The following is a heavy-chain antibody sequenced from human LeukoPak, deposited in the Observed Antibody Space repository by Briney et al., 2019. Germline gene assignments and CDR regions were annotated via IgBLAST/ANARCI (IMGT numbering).Heavy chain of an antibody. CDR3: ARTYSYAGNYYRYYFDY. Sequence: RPGGSLRLSCAASGFTFSSYNMNWVRQAPGKGLEWISYISSSGGTIYYADSVKGRFTISRDNAKKSLYLQMNSLRDADTAVYYCARTYSYAGNYYRYYFDYWGQGTPVTVSS. V-gene: IGHV3-48*02. D-gene: IGHD3-10*01. CDR1: GFTFSSYN. J-gene: IGHJ4*02. CDR2: ISSSGGTI.